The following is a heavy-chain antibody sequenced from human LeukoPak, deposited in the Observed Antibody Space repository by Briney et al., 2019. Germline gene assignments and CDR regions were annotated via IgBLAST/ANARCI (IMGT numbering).Heavy chain of an antibody. CDR3: ARVRYDSSGYLDY. CDR2: IYSGGST. D-gene: IGHD3-22*01. V-gene: IGHV3-66*01. Sequence: GGSLRLSCAASGFTFSSYEMDWVRQAPGKGLEWVSVIYSGGSTYYADSVKGRFTISRDNSKNTLYLQMNSLRAEDTAVYYCARVRYDSSGYLDYWGQGTLVTVSS. CDR1: GFTFSSYE. J-gene: IGHJ4*02.